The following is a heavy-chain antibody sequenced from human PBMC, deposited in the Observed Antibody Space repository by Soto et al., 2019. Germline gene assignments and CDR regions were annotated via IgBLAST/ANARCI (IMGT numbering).Heavy chain of an antibody. CDR3: ARSIFPYGDYEIAFDY. D-gene: IGHD4-17*01. CDR2: INAGNGNT. V-gene: IGHV1-3*01. Sequence: ASVKVSCKASGYTFTGYAMHWVRQAPGQRLEWMGWINAGNGNTKYSQKFQGRVTITRDTSASTAYMELSSLRSEDTAVYYCARSIFPYGDYEIAFDYWGQGTLVTVSS. J-gene: IGHJ4*02. CDR1: GYTFTGYA.